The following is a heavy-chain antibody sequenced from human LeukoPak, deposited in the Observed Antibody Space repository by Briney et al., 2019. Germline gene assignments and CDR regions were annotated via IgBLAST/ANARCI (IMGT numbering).Heavy chain of an antibody. V-gene: IGHV4-39*07. J-gene: IGHJ6*03. CDR1: GDSINTNIYY. Sequence: SSETLSLTCTVSGDSINTNIYYWGWIRQPPGKGLEWIGHVYYSGSTYSNPSLRGRVTILLDTSNNHFSLRLNSVTAADTAVYYCARAGTPVYYYYMDVWGKGTTVTISS. CDR3: ARAGTPVYYYYMDV. CDR2: VYYSGST. D-gene: IGHD1-14*01.